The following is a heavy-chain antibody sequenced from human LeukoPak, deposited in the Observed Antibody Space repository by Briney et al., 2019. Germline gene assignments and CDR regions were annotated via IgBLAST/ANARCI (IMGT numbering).Heavy chain of an antibody. D-gene: IGHD5-12*01. J-gene: IGHJ4*02. V-gene: IGHV4-34*01. CDR1: GGSFNDYY. CDR3: ARGYGYSDYDATETVIPFDY. Sequence: SETLSLTCAVYGGSFNDYYWSWIRQPPGKGLEWIGEINHSGNTNCNPSLKSRLTMSVDTSKNQFSPKLTSLTAADTAVYYCARGYGYSDYDATETVIPFDYWGQGTLVTVSS. CDR2: INHSGNT.